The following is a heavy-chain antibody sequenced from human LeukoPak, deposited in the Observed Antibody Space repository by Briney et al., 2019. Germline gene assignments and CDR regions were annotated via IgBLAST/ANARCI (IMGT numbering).Heavy chain of an antibody. CDR3: ARSYGSGNYFDY. CDR2: IYYSGST. D-gene: IGHD3-10*01. V-gene: IGHV4-39*01. J-gene: IGHJ4*02. CDR1: GRSISSRSYY. Sequence: SETLSLTCTVSGRSISSRSYYWGWIRQPPGKGLEWIGRIYYSGSTYYNPSLKSRVTISVDTSKNQFSLKLSSVTAADTAVYYCARSYGSGNYFDYWGQGTLVTVSS.